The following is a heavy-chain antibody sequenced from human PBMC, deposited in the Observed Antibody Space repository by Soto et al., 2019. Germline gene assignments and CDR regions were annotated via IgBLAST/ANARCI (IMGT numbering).Heavy chain of an antibody. CDR3: VVAVAGPFEY. CDR2: INSDGSTT. V-gene: IGHV3-74*01. D-gene: IGHD6-19*01. CDR1: GFTLSGYW. Sequence: PGGSLRLSCAASGFTLSGYWMHWVRQAPGKGLEWVSRINSDGSTTNYADSVKGRFTISRDNAKNTLDLQMISLRAEDTAVYYCVVAVAGPFEYWGQGILVTVSS. J-gene: IGHJ4*02.